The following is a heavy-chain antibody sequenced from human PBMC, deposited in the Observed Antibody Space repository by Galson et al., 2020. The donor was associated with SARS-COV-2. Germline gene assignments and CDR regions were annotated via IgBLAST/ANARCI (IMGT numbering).Heavy chain of an antibody. V-gene: IGHV3-74*01. D-gene: IGHD3-10*01. Sequence: GGSLRLSCAASGFTFSSYWMHWVRQAPGKGLVWVSRINSDGSSTSYADSVKGRFTISSDNAKNTLYLQMNSLRAEDTAVYYCARGKQEILWVGELLSYYYGMDVWGQGITVTVSS. J-gene: IGHJ6*02. CDR3: ARGKQEILWVGELLSYYYGMDV. CDR2: INSDGSST. CDR1: GFTFSSYW.